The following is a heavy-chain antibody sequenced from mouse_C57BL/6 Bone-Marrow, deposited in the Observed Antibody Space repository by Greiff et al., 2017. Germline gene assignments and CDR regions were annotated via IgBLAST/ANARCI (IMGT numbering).Heavy chain of an antibody. CDR2: INPNNGGT. Sequence: EVQLVESGPELVKPGASVKMSCKASGYTFTDYNMHWVKQSHGKSLEWIGYINPNNGGTSYNQKFKGKATLTVNKSSSTAYMELRSLTSEDSAVYYCAREGWLPPWFAYWGQGTLVTVSA. V-gene: IGHV1-22*01. CDR3: AREGWLPPWFAY. J-gene: IGHJ3*01. D-gene: IGHD2-3*01. CDR1: GYTFTDYN.